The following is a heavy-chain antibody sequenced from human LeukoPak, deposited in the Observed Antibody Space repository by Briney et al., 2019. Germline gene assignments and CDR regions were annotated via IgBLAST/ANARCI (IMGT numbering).Heavy chain of an antibody. CDR3: ARDPDY. V-gene: IGHV6-1*01. CDR2: TYFRSKWYN. Sequence: SQTLSLTCAIPGDSVSSTNAAWNWLRQSPSRGLEWLGRTYFRSKWYNDYAPSVERRITVNPDTARNQVSLHLRFVTPEDTAIYYCARDPDYWGQGTLVTVSS. J-gene: IGHJ4*02. CDR1: GDSVSSTNAA.